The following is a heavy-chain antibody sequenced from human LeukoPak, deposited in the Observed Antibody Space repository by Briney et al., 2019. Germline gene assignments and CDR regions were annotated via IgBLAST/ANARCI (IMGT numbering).Heavy chain of an antibody. V-gene: IGHV4-39*07. CDR1: GGSISSTTYY. CDR2: IYSGGST. D-gene: IGHD5-24*01. Sequence: SETLSLTCPVSGGSISSTTYYWGWVRQPPGKGLEWIGSIYSGGSTYYNPSLKSRVTISVDTSKNQFSLKLSSVTAADTAVYYCARESPFYKTDAFDIWGQGTMVTVYS. CDR3: ARESPFYKTDAFDI. J-gene: IGHJ3*02.